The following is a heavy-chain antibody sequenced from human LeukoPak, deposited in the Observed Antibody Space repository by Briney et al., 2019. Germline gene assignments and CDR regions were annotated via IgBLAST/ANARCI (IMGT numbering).Heavy chain of an antibody. CDR1: GFTFSSYG. CDR2: ISYDGSNK. D-gene: IGHD3-9*01. J-gene: IGHJ4*02. V-gene: IGHV3-30*03. Sequence: GRSLRLSCAASGFTFSSYGMHWVRQAPGKGLEWVAVISYDGSNKYYADSVKGRFTISRDNSKNTLYLQMNSLRAEDTAVYYCARGPYDILTGSHPFDYWGQGTLVTVSS. CDR3: ARGPYDILTGSHPFDY.